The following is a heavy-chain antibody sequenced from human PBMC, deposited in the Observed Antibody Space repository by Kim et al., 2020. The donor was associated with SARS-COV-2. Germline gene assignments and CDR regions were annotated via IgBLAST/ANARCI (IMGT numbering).Heavy chain of an antibody. J-gene: IGHJ6*02. V-gene: IGHV3-30*18. CDR1: GFTFSSYG. CDR3: AKDSEFMVRGEGYYYGMDV. CDR2: ISYDGSNK. D-gene: IGHD3-10*01. Sequence: GGSLRLSCAASGFTFSSYGMHWVRQAPGKGLEWVAVISYDGSNKYYADSVKGRFTISRDNSKNTLYLQMNSLRAEDTAVYYCAKDSEFMVRGEGYYYGMDVWGQGTTVTVSS.